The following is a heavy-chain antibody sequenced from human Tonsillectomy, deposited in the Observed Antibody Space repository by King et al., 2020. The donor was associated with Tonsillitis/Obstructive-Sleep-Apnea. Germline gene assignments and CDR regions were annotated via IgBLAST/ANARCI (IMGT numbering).Heavy chain of an antibody. CDR2: IYYIGST. CDR3: AMVIFGVVNSYYYDYMDV. CDR1: GGSIRSTNYY. V-gene: IGHV4-39*01. D-gene: IGHD3-3*01. J-gene: IGHJ6*03. Sequence: QLQESGPGLVKPSETLSLTCAVSGGSIRSTNYYWGWIRQPPGKGLEWFGTIYYIGSTYYNPSLKSRVTISVDTSKNQFYLKLSSVTAADTAVYYCAMVIFGVVNSYYYDYMDVWGKGTTVTVSS.